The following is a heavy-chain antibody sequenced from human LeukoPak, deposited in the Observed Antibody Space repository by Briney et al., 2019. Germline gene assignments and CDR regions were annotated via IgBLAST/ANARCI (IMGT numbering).Heavy chain of an antibody. CDR2: IYYSGST. V-gene: IGHV4-59*01. D-gene: IGHD6-19*01. J-gene: IGHJ3*02. CDR3: ARDQPWLGNDAFAI. Sequence: SETLSLTCTVSGGSISSYYWSWIRQPPGKGLEWIGYIYYSGSTNYNPSLKSRVTISVDTSKNQFSLKLSSVTAADTAVYYCARDQPWLGNDAFAIWGQGTMVTVSS. CDR1: GGSISSYY.